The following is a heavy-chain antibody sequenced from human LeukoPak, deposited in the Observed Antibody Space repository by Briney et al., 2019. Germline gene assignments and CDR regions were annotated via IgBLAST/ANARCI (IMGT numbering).Heavy chain of an antibody. CDR3: ARQAPGVGITRAWGMDV. V-gene: IGHV1-18*01. Sequence: ASVKVSCKASGYTFASYAISWVRQAPGQGLEWMGWISAYNDNTNYAQNLQGRVTMTTDTSTSTAYMDLRSLTSGDTAVYYCARQAPGVGITRAWGMDVWGQGTTVTVSS. J-gene: IGHJ6*02. D-gene: IGHD1-26*01. CDR2: ISAYNDNT. CDR1: GYTFASYA.